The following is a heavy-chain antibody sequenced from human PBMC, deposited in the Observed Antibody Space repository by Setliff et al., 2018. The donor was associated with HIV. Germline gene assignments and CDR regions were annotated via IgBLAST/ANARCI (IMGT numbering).Heavy chain of an antibody. CDR3: ARGPGSSWFDS. D-gene: IGHD6-13*01. J-gene: IGHJ5*01. CDR2: VDYFGST. Sequence: PSETLSLTCTVSGGSINTYYWTWIRQPPEMGLEWIGNVDYFGSTNYSPSLKSRVTVSVDTSKNQFSLNLRSVTAADTAVYHCARGPGSSWFDSWGQGTLVTVSS. CDR1: GGSINTYY. V-gene: IGHV4-59*01.